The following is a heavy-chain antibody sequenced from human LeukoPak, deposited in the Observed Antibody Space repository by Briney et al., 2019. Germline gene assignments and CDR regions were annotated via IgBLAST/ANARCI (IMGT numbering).Heavy chain of an antibody. D-gene: IGHD7-27*01. V-gene: IGHV4-59*02. CDR3: ASRKLGNDY. Sequence: SETLSLTCSVSGGSVSDYYWSWIRQSPGKGLEWIGYIYHTGSTSYSPSLKSRVTISADTSQNQFSLKLSSVTAADTAVYYCASRKLGNDYWGQGTLVTVSS. CDR1: GGSVSDYY. J-gene: IGHJ4*02. CDR2: IYHTGST.